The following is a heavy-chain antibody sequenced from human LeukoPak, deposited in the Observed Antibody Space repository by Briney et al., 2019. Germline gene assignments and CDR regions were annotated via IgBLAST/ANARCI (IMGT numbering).Heavy chain of an antibody. J-gene: IGHJ4*02. CDR2: INPKSGGT. V-gene: IGHV1-2*02. D-gene: IGHD1-26*01. Sequence: ASVKVSCKASGYTXTSYAIHLGRQAPGQGLEYMGWINPKSGGTNYAQKFQGRVTMTRDTSISTAYMDLSSLTSDDTAVYYCARYPREGGNYWGQGTLVTVSS. CDR1: GYTXTSYA. CDR3: ARYPREGGNY.